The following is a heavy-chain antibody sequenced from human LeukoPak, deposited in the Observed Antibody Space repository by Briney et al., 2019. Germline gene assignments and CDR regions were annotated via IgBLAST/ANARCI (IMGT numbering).Heavy chain of an antibody. CDR3: ANSWYYYDSSGLPKADAFDR. V-gene: IGHV4-38-2*02. CDR1: GGSISSGFY. Sequence: SETLSLTCTVSGGSISSGFYWGWVRQPPGKGLELIATIYRSGSTYYNPSLESRITILIDTSKNQFSQNLNSLTAADTAVYYCANSWYYYDSSGLPKADAFDRWGQGALVTVSS. D-gene: IGHD3-22*01. J-gene: IGHJ3*01. CDR2: IYRSGST.